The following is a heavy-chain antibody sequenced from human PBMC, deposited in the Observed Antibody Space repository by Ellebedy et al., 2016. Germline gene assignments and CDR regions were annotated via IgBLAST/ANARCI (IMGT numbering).Heavy chain of an antibody. CDR2: IYYSGST. V-gene: IGHV4-31*03. Sequence: SETLSLXXTVSGGSISSGGYYWSWIRQHPGKGLEWIGYIYYSGSTYYNPSLKSRVTISVDTSKNQFSLKLSSVTAADTAVYYCASSSGSGEGLDYWGQGTLVTVSS. D-gene: IGHD3-22*01. J-gene: IGHJ4*02. CDR3: ASSSGSGEGLDY. CDR1: GGSISSGGYY.